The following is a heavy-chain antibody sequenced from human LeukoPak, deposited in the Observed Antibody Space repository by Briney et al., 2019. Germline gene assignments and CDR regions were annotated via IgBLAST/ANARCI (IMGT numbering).Heavy chain of an antibody. D-gene: IGHD3-10*01. V-gene: IGHV3-23*01. Sequence: GGSLRLSCAASGFTFNTYAMSWVRRAPGKGLEWVSAISDSGGSAYYADSVKGRFTISRDNAKNSLYLQMNSLRAEDTAVYYCARDYYGSGSLEYYYYYYMDVWGRGTTVTISS. J-gene: IGHJ6*03. CDR3: ARDYYGSGSLEYYYYYYMDV. CDR1: GFTFNTYA. CDR2: ISDSGGSA.